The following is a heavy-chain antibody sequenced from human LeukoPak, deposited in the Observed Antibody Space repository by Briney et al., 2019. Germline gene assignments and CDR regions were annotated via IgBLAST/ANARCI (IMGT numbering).Heavy chain of an antibody. Sequence: SETLSLTCTVSGGSISSGGYYWSWIRQPPGKGLEWIGYIYHSGSTYYNPSLKSRVTISVDRSKNQFSLKLSSVTATDTAVYYCARDPPPWRSSSSFTYYYYMDVWGKGTTVTVSS. D-gene: IGHD6-6*01. CDR3: ARDPPPWRSSSSFTYYYYMDV. CDR1: GGSISSGGYY. J-gene: IGHJ6*03. CDR2: IYHSGST. V-gene: IGHV4-30-2*01.